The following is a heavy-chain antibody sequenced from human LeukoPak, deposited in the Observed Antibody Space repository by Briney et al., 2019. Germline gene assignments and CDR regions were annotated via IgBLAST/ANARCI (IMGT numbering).Heavy chain of an antibody. CDR2: INPSGGST. V-gene: IGHV1-46*01. D-gene: IGHD6-13*01. J-gene: IGHJ5*02. CDR3: ARCSIAAAGTNWFDP. CDR1: GYTFTSYY. Sequence: ASVKVSCKASGYTFTSYYMHWVRQAPGQGLEWMGIINPSGGSTSYAQKFQGRVTMTRDMSTSTVYMELSSLRSEDTAVYYCARCSIAAAGTNWFDPWGQGTLDTVSS.